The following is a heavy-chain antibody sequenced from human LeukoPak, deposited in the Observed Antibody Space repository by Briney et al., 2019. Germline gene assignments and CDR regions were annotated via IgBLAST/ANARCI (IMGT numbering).Heavy chain of an antibody. V-gene: IGHV3-23*01. J-gene: IGHJ4*02. CDR1: GFTFSSYA. CDR3: GPYYYGSGSYYQ. Sequence: GGSLRLSCAASGFTFSSYAITWVRQAPGKGREWVTTVIDNGGFTYYADSVKGRFTISRDNSKGALSLQMNSLRAEDTAVYYCGPYYYGSGSYYQWGQGTLVTVSS. CDR2: VIDNGGFT. D-gene: IGHD3-10*01.